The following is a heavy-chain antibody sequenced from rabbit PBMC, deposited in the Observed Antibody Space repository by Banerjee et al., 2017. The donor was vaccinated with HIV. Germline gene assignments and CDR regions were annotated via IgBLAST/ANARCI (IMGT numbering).Heavy chain of an antibody. CDR1: GIDFSISSY. J-gene: IGHJ6*01. V-gene: IGHV1S40*01. CDR3: ARDAGTSFSTYGMDL. CDR2: IDAGSSGFT. D-gene: IGHD8-1*01. Sequence: QSLEESGGDLVKPGASLTLTCKASGIDFSISSYMCWVRQAPGKGLEWIACIDAGSSGFTYFATWAKGRFTISKTSSTTVTLQMTSLTAADTATYFCARDAGTSFSTYGMDLWGQGTLVTVS.